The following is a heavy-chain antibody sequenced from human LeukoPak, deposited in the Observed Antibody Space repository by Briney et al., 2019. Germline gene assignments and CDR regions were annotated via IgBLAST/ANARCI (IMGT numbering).Heavy chain of an antibody. D-gene: IGHD1-7*01. J-gene: IGHJ4*02. CDR3: ARWGTTFDY. CDR2: IYYSGST. CDR1: GGSISSYY. Sequence: SETLSHTCTVSGGSISSYYWSWIRQPPGKGLEWIGYIYYSGSTNYNPSLKSRVTISVDTSKNQFSLKLSSVTAADTAVYYCARWGTTFDYWGQGTLVTVSS. V-gene: IGHV4-59*08.